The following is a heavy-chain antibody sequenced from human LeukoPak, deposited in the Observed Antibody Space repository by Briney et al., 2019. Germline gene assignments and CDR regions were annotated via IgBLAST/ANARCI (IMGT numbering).Heavy chain of an antibody. CDR2: ITGSGGII. D-gene: IGHD4-17*01. Sequence: GGSLRLSCAASGFTFRPYVMTWVRQAPGKGLEWVSAITGSGGIIYYADSVRGRFTISRDNSKNTLYLQMSSLRAEDTAIYYCAHPSTPDYGGLDYWGQGTLVTVSS. J-gene: IGHJ4*02. V-gene: IGHV3-23*01. CDR3: AHPSTPDYGGLDY. CDR1: GFTFRPYV.